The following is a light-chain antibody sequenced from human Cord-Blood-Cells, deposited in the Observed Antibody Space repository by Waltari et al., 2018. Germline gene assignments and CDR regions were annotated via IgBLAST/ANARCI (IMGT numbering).Light chain of an antibody. CDR3: CSYAGSSTFV. V-gene: IGLV2-23*03. Sequence: QSALTQPASVSGSPGQSITISCTGTSSDVGRCNLVSWYQQHPGKAPKLMIYEGSKRPSGVSNRFSGSKPGNTASLTISGLQAEDEADYYGCSYAGSSTFVFGTGTKVTVL. CDR1: SSDVGRCNL. CDR2: EGS. J-gene: IGLJ1*01.